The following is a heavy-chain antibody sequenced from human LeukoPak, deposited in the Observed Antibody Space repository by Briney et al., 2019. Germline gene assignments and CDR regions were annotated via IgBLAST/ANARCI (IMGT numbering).Heavy chain of an antibody. CDR1: GYTFTSYY. CDR2: INPSGGST. J-gene: IGHJ3*02. V-gene: IGHV1-46*01. CDR3: ARGGRGEGTGTTRVAFDI. Sequence: ASVKVSCKAAGYTFTSYYMHWVRQAPGQGLEWMGTINPSGGSTSYAQKFQGRVTMTRDTSTSTVYMELSSLRSEDTAVYYCARGGRGEGTGTTRVAFDIWGQRTMVTVSS. D-gene: IGHD1-1*01.